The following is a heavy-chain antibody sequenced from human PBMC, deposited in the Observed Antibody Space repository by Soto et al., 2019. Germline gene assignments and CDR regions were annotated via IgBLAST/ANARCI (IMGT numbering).Heavy chain of an antibody. CDR2: ISPYNGNT. Sequence: WASVKVSCKASGYPFISYGINWVRQAPGQGLEWMGWISPYNGNTNYAEKLQGRITMTTDTSTKTAYMELRSLRSDDTAVYYCARGWSHSSMTYYDYWGQGTLVTVSS. CDR3: ARGWSHSSMTYYDY. V-gene: IGHV1-18*01. D-gene: IGHD2-2*01. J-gene: IGHJ4*02. CDR1: GYPFISYG.